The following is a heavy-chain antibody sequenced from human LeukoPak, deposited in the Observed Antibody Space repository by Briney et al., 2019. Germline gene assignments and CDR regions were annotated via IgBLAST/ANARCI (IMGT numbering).Heavy chain of an antibody. Sequence: GGSLRLSCAASGFTFSNAWMNWVRQAPGKGLVWVSRISPTGSTTSYADSVKGRFTVSRDNAKNTLYLQVYNLRAEDTAVYYCARGPNSNWSGLDFWGQGTLLTVSS. V-gene: IGHV3-74*01. J-gene: IGHJ4*02. D-gene: IGHD6-6*01. CDR3: ARGPNSNWSGLDF. CDR1: GFTFSNAW. CDR2: ISPTGSTT.